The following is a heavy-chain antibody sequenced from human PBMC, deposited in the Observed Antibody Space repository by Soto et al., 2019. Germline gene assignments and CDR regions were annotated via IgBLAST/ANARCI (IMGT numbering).Heavy chain of an antibody. V-gene: IGHV1-2*02. Sequence: GASLKLSCKASGYTFSGYYMHWVRQAPGQGLEWMGWINPNSGGTNYAQKFQGRVTMTRDTSISTAYMELSRLRSDDTAVYYCARDFNWNLYYSYGMDVWGQGTTVTVSS. CDR1: GYTFSGYY. J-gene: IGHJ6*02. CDR3: ARDFNWNLYYSYGMDV. D-gene: IGHD1-1*01. CDR2: INPNSGGT.